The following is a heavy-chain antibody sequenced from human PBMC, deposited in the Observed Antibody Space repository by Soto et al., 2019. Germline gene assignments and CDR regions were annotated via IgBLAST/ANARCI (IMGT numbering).Heavy chain of an antibody. D-gene: IGHD2-15*01. Sequence: SHTWSVADGSSSSGDDYSRRNSRPPGKVLEWIGYIYYSGSTYYNPYLKSRVTISVDTSKNQFSLKLSSVTAADTAVYYCARDRRWCSGGSCYYGMDVWGQGTTVPGSS. J-gene: IGHJ6*02. CDR3: ARDRRWCSGGSCYYGMDV. CDR2: IYYSGST. CDR1: DGSSSSGDDY. V-gene: IGHV4-30-4*01.